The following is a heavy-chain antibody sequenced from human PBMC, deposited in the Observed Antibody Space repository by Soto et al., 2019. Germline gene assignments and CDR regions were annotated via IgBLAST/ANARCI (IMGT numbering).Heavy chain of an antibody. CDR3: SKDRRGGRAVLDS. CDR1: GFSFSNYG. J-gene: IGHJ4*02. V-gene: IGHV3-30*18. Sequence: GSLRLSCAASGFSFSNYGMHWVRQAPGKGLEWEAVISYDGSSKYHADSVKGRFTISRDNSKNTLHLQMNSLRAEDTAVYYCSKDRRGGRAVLDSWGQGTPVTVSS. CDR2: ISYDGSSK. D-gene: IGHD2-8*01.